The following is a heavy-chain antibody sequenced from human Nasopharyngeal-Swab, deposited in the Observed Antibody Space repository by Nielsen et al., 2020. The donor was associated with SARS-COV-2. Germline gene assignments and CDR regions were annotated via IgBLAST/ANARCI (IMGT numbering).Heavy chain of an antibody. D-gene: IGHD6-13*01. Sequence: KVSCKGSGYSFSTYWIAWVRQMPGKGLEWMAIIYPGDSDTRYSPSFQGQVTISADKSSNSAFLQWNSLKASDTPMYYCARHYSGSWGFDSWGQGTLVTISS. CDR1: GYSFSTYW. V-gene: IGHV5-51*01. J-gene: IGHJ4*02. CDR2: IYPGDSDT. CDR3: ARHYSGSWGFDS.